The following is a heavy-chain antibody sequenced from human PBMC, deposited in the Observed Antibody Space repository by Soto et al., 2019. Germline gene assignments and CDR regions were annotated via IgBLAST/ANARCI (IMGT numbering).Heavy chain of an antibody. J-gene: IGHJ4*02. V-gene: IGHV1-3*05. Sequence: QVQLVQSGAEEKKPGASVKVSCTASGYTFTSYAMHWVRQAPGQRLEWMGWINAGNGNTKYSQKFQGRVTITRDTSASTAYIELSSLRSEDTAVYYCARSIVVVTALDYWGQGTLVTVSS. D-gene: IGHD2-21*02. CDR1: GYTFTSYA. CDR2: INAGNGNT. CDR3: ARSIVVVTALDY.